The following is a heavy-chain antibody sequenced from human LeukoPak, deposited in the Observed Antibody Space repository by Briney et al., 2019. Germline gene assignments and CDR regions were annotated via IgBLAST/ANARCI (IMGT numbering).Heavy chain of an antibody. J-gene: IGHJ3*02. V-gene: IGHV3-53*01. Sequence: GGSLRLSCAASGFTVSNNYMSWVRQAPGKGLEWVSVLYSSGTTYYADSVKGRFTVSRDNSKNTLYLQMNSLRAEDTAVYYCASTVEMATIGAFDIWGQGTMVTVSS. D-gene: IGHD5-24*01. CDR2: LYSSGTT. CDR3: ASTVEMATIGAFDI. CDR1: GFTVSNNY.